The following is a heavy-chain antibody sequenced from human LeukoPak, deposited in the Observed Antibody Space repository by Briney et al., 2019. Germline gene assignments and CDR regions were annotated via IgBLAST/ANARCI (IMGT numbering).Heavy chain of an antibody. CDR1: GFTFSSYG. CDR2: ISYDGSNK. V-gene: IGHV3-30*18. CDR3: AKDQGGYGDYGVDY. J-gene: IGHJ4*02. D-gene: IGHD4-17*01. Sequence: GRSLRLSCAASGFTFSSYGMHWVRQAPGKGLEWVAVISYDGSNKYYADSVKGRFTISRDNSKNTLYLQMNSLRAEDTAVYYCAKDQGGYGDYGVDYWGQGTLVTVSS.